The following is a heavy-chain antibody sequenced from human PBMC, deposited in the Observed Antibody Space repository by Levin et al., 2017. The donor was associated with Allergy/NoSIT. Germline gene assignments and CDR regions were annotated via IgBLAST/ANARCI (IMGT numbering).Heavy chain of an antibody. CDR1: GGSIRSSY. J-gene: IGHJ4*02. D-gene: IGHD1-26*01. Sequence: SQTLSLTCTVSGGSIRSSYWSWIRQPPGKGLEWIGYIYYSGSTNYNPSLKSRVTISVDTSKNQFSLKLSSVTAADTAVYYCARDSGPYSGSYTRGYYFDYWGQGTLVTVSS. CDR2: IYYSGST. CDR3: ARDSGPYSGSYTRGYYFDY. V-gene: IGHV4-59*01.